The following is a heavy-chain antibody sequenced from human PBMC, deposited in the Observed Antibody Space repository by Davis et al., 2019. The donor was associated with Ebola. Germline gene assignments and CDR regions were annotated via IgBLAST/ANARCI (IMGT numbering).Heavy chain of an antibody. J-gene: IGHJ6*02. CDR2: IYYSGST. V-gene: IGHV4-31*03. CDR3: ARAHCSSTSCQRDYGMDV. D-gene: IGHD2-2*01. CDR1: RGSISSGGYY. Sequence: SETLSLTCTVSRGSISSGGYYWSWIRQHPGKGLEWIGYIYYSGSTYYNPSLKSRVTISVDTSKNQFSQKLSSVTAADTAVYYCARAHCSSTSCQRDYGMDVWGQGTTVTVSS.